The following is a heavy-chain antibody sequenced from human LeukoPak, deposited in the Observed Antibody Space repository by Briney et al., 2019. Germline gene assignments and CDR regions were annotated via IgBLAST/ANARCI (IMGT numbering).Heavy chain of an antibody. Sequence: GGSLRLSCAASGFTFSSYGMHWVRQAPGKGLERVAVISYDGSNKYYADSVKGRFTISRDNSKNTLYLQMNSLRAEDTAVYYCAKGTTHYYDSSGPDAFDIWGQGTMVTVSS. D-gene: IGHD3-22*01. J-gene: IGHJ3*02. CDR3: AKGTTHYYDSSGPDAFDI. CDR1: GFTFSSYG. V-gene: IGHV3-30*18. CDR2: ISYDGSNK.